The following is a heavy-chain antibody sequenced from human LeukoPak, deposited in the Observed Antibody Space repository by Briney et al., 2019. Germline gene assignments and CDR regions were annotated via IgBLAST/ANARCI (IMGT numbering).Heavy chain of an antibody. CDR2: IYYSGST. CDR1: GGSISSGDYY. V-gene: IGHV4-30-4*08. CDR3: ASVAYYDILTGSPGDYYMDV. Sequence: PSQTLSLTCTVSGGSISSGDYYWSWIRQPPGKGLEWIGYIYYSGSTYYNPSLKSRVTISVDTSKNQFSLKLSSVTAADTAVYYCASVAYYDILTGSPGDYYMDVRGKGTTVTVSS. J-gene: IGHJ6*03. D-gene: IGHD3-9*01.